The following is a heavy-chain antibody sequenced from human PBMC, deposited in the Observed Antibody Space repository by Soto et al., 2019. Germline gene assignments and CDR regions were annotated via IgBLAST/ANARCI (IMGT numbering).Heavy chain of an antibody. CDR1: GYSFTRHD. Sequence: QVQLVQSGAEVGKPGASVRVSCKATGYSFTRHDINWLRQAAGQGLEWMGWMNTNSGNAVYAQKFQGRVTMTRNTSITTAYIEVTSLKSEDTAVYFCARGAYNDYSHWFDPWGQGTLVTVSS. V-gene: IGHV1-8*01. D-gene: IGHD4-4*01. J-gene: IGHJ5*02. CDR2: MNTNSGNA. CDR3: ARGAYNDYSHWFDP.